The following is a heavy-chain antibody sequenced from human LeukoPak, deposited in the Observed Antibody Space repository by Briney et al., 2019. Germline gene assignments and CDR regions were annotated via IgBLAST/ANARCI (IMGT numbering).Heavy chain of an antibody. J-gene: IGHJ4*02. CDR1: GGSISSYY. V-gene: IGHV4-59*08. CDR2: IYYSGST. Sequence: SETLSLTCTVSGGSISSYYWSWLRQPPGKGLEWIGYIYYSGSTNYNPSLKSRVTISVDTSKNQFSLKLSSVTAADTAVYYCARSRIGFGEEYYFDYWGQGTLVTVSS. CDR3: ARSRIGFGEEYYFDY. D-gene: IGHD3-10*01.